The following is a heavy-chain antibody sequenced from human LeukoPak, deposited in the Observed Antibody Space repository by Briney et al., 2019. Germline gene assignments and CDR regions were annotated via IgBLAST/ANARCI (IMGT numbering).Heavy chain of an antibody. J-gene: IGHJ6*03. V-gene: IGHV3-7*01. CDR2: IREDGGHT. CDR1: GFTFTNRW. Sequence: GGSLRLSCVTSGFTFTNRWMSWVRQAPGKGLEWVANIREDGGHTNYVDSVKGRFTISRDNAKNSLFLQMDGLRVDDTAVYFCARVLESPHYDYVWGSYRYDVGYYYYYMDVWGKGTTVTISS. D-gene: IGHD3-16*02. CDR3: ARVLESPHYDYVWGSYRYDVGYYYYYMDV.